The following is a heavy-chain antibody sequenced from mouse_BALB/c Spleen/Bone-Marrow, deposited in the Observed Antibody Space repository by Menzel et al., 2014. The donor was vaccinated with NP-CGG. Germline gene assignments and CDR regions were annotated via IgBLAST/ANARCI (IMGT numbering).Heavy chain of an antibody. J-gene: IGHJ2*01. CDR1: GFNIKDTY. CDR3: ARGYYDYDLDY. CDR2: IDPANGNT. D-gene: IGHD2-4*01. Sequence: DVKLVESGAELVKPGASVKLSCTASGFNIKDTYMHWVKQWPEQGLEWIGRIDPANGNTKYDPKFQGKATITADTSSNTAYLQLSSLTSEDTAVYYCARGYYDYDLDYWGQGTTLTVSS. V-gene: IGHV14-3*02.